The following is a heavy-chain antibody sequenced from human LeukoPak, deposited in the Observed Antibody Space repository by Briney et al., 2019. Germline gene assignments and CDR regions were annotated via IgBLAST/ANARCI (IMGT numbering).Heavy chain of an antibody. CDR3: ATDFEYSSSNSAFDI. J-gene: IGHJ3*02. Sequence: ASVKVSCKVSGYTLTELSMHWVRQAPGKGLEWMGGLDPEDGETIYAQKFQGGVTMTEDTSTDTAYMELSSLRSEDTAVYYCATDFEYSSSNSAFDIWGQGTMVTVSS. CDR2: LDPEDGET. CDR1: GYTLTELS. D-gene: IGHD6-6*01. V-gene: IGHV1-24*01.